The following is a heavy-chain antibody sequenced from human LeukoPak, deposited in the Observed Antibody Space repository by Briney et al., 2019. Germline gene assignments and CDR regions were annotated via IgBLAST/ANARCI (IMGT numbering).Heavy chain of an antibody. V-gene: IGHV3-30*04. Sequence: PGGSLRLSCAASGFTFSSYAMHWVRQAPGKGLEWVAVISYDGSNKYYADSVKGRFTISRDNSKNTLYLQMNSLRAEDTAVYYCAKDWLSMVRCYYYGMDVWGQGTTVTVSS. CDR3: AKDWLSMVRCYYYGMDV. D-gene: IGHD3-10*01. CDR1: GFTFSSYA. CDR2: ISYDGSNK. J-gene: IGHJ6*02.